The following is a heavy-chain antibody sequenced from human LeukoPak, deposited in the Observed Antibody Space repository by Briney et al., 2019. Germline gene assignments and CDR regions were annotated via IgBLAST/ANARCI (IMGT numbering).Heavy chain of an antibody. V-gene: IGHV2-5*01. CDR2: TYWNADQ. CDR3: AHNVLYH. Sequence: KESGPTLVKPTQTLTLTCTFSGFSLSTTGVGVAWMRQSPGQAPEWLAVTYWNADQRYSPSLKSRLTITKDTSKNQVVLTTTNMDPADTATYHCAHNVLYHWGQGTLVTVSS. J-gene: IGHJ5*02. D-gene: IGHD3-16*01. CDR1: GFSLSTTGVG.